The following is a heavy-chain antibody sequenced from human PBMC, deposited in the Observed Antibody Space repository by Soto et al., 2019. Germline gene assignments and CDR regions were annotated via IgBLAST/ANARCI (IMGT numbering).Heavy chain of an antibody. CDR1: GGSISSYY. CDR2: IYYSGST. V-gene: IGHV4-59*01. J-gene: IGHJ6*02. D-gene: IGHD6-13*01. CDR3: ASSGSSSSWYGDYYYGMDV. Sequence: SETLSLTCTVSGGSISSYYWSWIRQPPGKGLEWIGYIYYSGSTNYNPSLKSRVTISVDTSKNQFSLKLSSVTAADTAVYYCASSGSSSSWYGDYYYGMDVWGQGTTVTVSS.